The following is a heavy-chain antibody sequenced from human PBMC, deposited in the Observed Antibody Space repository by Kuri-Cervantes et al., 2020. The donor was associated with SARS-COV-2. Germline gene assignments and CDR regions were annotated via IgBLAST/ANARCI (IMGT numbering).Heavy chain of an antibody. D-gene: IGHD3-3*01. J-gene: IGHJ6*02. CDR3: ARDWGSGYSGGRGMDV. V-gene: IGHV3-30-3*01. CDR2: ISYDGSNK. CDR1: GFTFSSYA. Sequence: GESLKISCAASGFTFSSYAMHWVRQAPGKGLGWVAVISYDGSNKYYADSVKGRFTISRDNSKNTLYLQMNSLRAEDTAVYYCARDWGSGYSGGRGMDVWGQGTTVTVSS.